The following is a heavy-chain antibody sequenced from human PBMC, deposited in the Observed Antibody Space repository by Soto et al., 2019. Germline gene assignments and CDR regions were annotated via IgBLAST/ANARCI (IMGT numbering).Heavy chain of an antibody. V-gene: IGHV4-59*11. J-gene: IGHJ4*02. Sequence: QVQLQESGPGLVKPSETLSLTCSVCGGSISNHYWSWIRQPPGKGLEWIGYIYYNGNTNYNPSLKSRVTMSVDTSRNQISLKLTTVTAAATAVYYCTRANWYSEYWGQGTLVTVSS. CDR3: TRANWYSEY. CDR1: GGSISNHY. D-gene: IGHD7-27*01. CDR2: IYYNGNT.